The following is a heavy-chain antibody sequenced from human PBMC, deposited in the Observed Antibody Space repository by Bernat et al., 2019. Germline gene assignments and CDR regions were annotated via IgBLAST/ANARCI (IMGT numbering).Heavy chain of an antibody. CDR2: IYYSGST. J-gene: IGHJ4*02. CDR3: ARTQAGTMKNYIVC. Sequence: QVQLQESGPGLVKPSETLSLTCTVSGGSISSYYWSWIRQPPGKGLEWIGYIYYSGSTNYNPSLKSRVTISVDTSKNQFSLKLSSVTAADTAVYYCARTQAGTMKNYIVCWGQGTLVTVSS. CDR1: GGSISSYY. D-gene: IGHD6-19*01. V-gene: IGHV4-59*01.